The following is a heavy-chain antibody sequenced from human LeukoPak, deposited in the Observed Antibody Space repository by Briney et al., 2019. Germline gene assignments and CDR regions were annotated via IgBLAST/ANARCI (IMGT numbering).Heavy chain of an antibody. Sequence: ASVKVSCKASGYTFTSYGISWVRQAPGQGLEWMGWISAYSLNTNYAQKFQGRVTMTTDTSTSTAYMELRSLRSDDTAVYYCARRIAAAGTDYFDYWGQGTLVTVSS. J-gene: IGHJ4*02. CDR3: ARRIAAAGTDYFDY. D-gene: IGHD6-13*01. CDR1: GYTFTSYG. CDR2: ISAYSLNT. V-gene: IGHV1-18*01.